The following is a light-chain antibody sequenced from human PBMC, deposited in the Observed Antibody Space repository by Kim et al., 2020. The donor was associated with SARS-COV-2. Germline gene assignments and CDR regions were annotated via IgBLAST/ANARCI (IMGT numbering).Light chain of an antibody. CDR3: QRYCGSPPYT. CDR1: HSVTVNC. CDR2: GAS. Sequence: SPGERATVSRASSHSVTVNCFAGYQQKPARAPTCLLCGASSRAAAVPDRCSGSRAATDFSLTISRLEPHDFAVYYYQRYCGSPPYTFGQGTKLEI. J-gene: IGKJ2*01. V-gene: IGKV3-20*01.